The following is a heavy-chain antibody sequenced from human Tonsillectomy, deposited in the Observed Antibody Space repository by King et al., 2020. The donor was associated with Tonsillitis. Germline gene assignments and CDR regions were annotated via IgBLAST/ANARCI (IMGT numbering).Heavy chain of an antibody. V-gene: IGHV4-59*01. CDR1: GGSISSYY. J-gene: IGHJ6*02. CDR2: IYYSGST. D-gene: IGHD6-13*01. CDR3: ARDQVSSWYYYGMDV. Sequence: HVQLQESGPGLVKPSETLSLTCTVSGGSISSYYWSWIRQPPGKGLEWIGYIYYSGSTNYNPSLKSRVTISVDTSKNQFSLKLSSVTAADTAVYYCARDQVSSWYYYGMDVWGQGTTVTVSS.